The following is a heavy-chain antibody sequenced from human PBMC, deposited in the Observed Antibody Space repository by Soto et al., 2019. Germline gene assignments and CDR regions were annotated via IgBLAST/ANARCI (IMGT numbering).Heavy chain of an antibody. CDR3: ARAGLYDHVWGPYRYSKARDY. V-gene: IGHV1-18*01. D-gene: IGHD3-16*02. CDR2: IGAYSGDT. Sequence: QVQLEQSGPEVKKPGASVRVSCKASGYTFTSYGITWMRQAPGQGLEWMGWIGAYSGDTKYPQNLQGRVTVTTETSTNTDSMELRSLRSDDTAVYSCARAGLYDHVWGPYRYSKARDYWGQGTVVTVSS. CDR1: GYTFTSYG. J-gene: IGHJ4*02.